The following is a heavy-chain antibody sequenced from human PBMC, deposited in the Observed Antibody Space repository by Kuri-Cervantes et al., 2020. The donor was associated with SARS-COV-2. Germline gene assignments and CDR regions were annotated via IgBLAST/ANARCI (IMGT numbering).Heavy chain of an antibody. CDR2: ISGGST. D-gene: IGHD6-6*01. Sequence: GESLKISCAASGFTVSSNEMSWVRQAPGKGLEWVSSISGGSTYYADSRKGRFTISRDNSKNTLHLQMNSLRAEDTAVYYCARLPRRYSSSSGEVVDALDIWGQGTMVTVSS. J-gene: IGHJ3*02. CDR1: GFTVSSNE. V-gene: IGHV3-38-3*01. CDR3: ARLPRRYSSSSGEVVDALDI.